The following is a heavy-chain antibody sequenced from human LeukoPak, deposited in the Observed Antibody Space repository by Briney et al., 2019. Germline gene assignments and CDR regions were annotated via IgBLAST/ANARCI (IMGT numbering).Heavy chain of an antibody. J-gene: IGHJ4*02. D-gene: IGHD1-26*01. CDR2: ISSSANHI. Sequence: GGSLRLSCEASGFTFRSYSMNWVRQAPGKGLEWVSSISSSANHIYYADSVKGRFTISRDNAKNSLYLQMNSLRAEDTAVYYCARVSTAYFDYWGQGNLVAVSS. V-gene: IGHV3-21*01. CDR1: GFTFRSYS. CDR3: ARVSTAYFDY.